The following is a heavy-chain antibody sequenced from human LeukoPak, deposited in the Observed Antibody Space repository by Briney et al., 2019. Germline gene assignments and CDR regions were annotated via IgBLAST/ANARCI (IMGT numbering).Heavy chain of an antibody. V-gene: IGHV4-39*01. D-gene: IGHD5-18*01. Sequence: SETLSLTCMVSGGSISSGGYYWGWVRQPPGKGLEWIASTYHSGSTYYSPSLKNRVTISVDPSKNQFSLRLSSVTAADTAVYYCASLRPTAMVKNYYYYMDVWGKGTTVTVSS. J-gene: IGHJ6*03. CDR3: ASLRPTAMVKNYYYYMDV. CDR2: TYHSGST. CDR1: GGSISSGGYY.